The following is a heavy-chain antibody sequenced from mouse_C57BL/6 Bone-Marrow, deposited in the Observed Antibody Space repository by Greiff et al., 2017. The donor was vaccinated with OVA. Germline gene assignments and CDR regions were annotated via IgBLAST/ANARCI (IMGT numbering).Heavy chain of an antibody. D-gene: IGHD1-1*01. CDR1: GYTFTSYW. CDR2: IDPSDSYT. V-gene: IGHV1-50*01. CDR3: ARGGYYGRNAMDY. J-gene: IGHJ4*01. Sequence: VQLQQSGAELVKPGASVKLSCKASGYTFTSYWMQWVKQRPGQGLEWIGEIDPSDSYTNYNQKFKGKATLTVDTSSSTAYMQLSSLTSEDSAVYDCARGGYYGRNAMDYWGQGTSVTVSS.